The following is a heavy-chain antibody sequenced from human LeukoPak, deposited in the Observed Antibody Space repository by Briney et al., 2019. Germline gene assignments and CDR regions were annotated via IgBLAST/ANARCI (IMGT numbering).Heavy chain of an antibody. D-gene: IGHD2-15*01. CDR2: ISDTGNT. CDR1: GFSFSSYA. CDR3: AKAPVTTCRGAFCYPFDY. J-gene: IGHJ4*02. V-gene: IGHV3-23*01. Sequence: GGSLRLSCATSGFSFSSYAMSWVRQAPGKGLEWVSAISDTGNTYHADSVKGRFTISRDSSKNTLFLQMNRLRPEDAAVYYCAKAPVTTCRGAFCYPFDYWGLGTLVTVSS.